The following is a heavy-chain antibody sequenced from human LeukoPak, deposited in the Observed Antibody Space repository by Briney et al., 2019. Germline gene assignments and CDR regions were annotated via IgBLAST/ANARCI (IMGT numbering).Heavy chain of an antibody. Sequence: ASVKVSCKASGYTFTSYGISWVRQAPGQGLEWMGWISLYNGDINYAQKFQGRVTMTTDTSTSTAYMDLRSLRSDDTAIYYCARVRNGAFDVWGQGTMVTVSS. CDR3: ARVRNGAFDV. CDR2: ISLYNGDI. J-gene: IGHJ3*01. V-gene: IGHV1-18*01. D-gene: IGHD2-8*01. CDR1: GYTFTSYG.